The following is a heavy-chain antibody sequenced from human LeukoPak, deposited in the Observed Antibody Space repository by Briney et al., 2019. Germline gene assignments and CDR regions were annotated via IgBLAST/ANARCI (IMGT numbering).Heavy chain of an antibody. Sequence: GGSLRLSCAASGFTFSSYWMSWVRQAPGKGLEWVANIKQDGSEKYYVDSVKGRFTISRGNAKNSLYLQMNSLRAEDTAVCYCARDDSDYGDYERFDYWGQGTLVTVSS. CDR2: IKQDGSEK. J-gene: IGHJ4*02. V-gene: IGHV3-7*01. CDR1: GFTFSSYW. D-gene: IGHD4-17*01. CDR3: ARDDSDYGDYERFDY.